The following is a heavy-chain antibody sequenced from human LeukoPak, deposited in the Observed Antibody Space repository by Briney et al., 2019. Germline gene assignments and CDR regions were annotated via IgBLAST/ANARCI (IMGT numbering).Heavy chain of an antibody. CDR1: GFTFSSYA. D-gene: IGHD3-10*01. CDR2: ISGSGGST. J-gene: IGHJ4*02. Sequence: GGSLRLSCAASGFTFSSYAMSWVRQAPGKGLEWVSAISGSGGSTYYADSVKGRFTISRDNSKNTLYLQMSSLRAEDTAVYYCAKAAWFGELSLSSYFDYWGQGTLVTVSS. V-gene: IGHV3-23*01. CDR3: AKAAWFGELSLSSYFDY.